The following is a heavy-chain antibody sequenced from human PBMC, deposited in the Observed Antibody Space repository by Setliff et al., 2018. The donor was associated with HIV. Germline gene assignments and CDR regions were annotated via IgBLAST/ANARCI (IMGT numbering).Heavy chain of an antibody. Sequence: PGESLKISCKVSGSNFRTRWIGWVRQMPGKGLEWIGVIYPGDSVTRYGPSFQGQVSISAGRSITTAYLQWSSLKASDTAMYYCAKAGGDSWGQGTLVTVSS. CDR1: GSNFRTRW. CDR2: IYPGDSVT. D-gene: IGHD3-10*01. V-gene: IGHV5-51*01. J-gene: IGHJ5*01. CDR3: AKAGGDS.